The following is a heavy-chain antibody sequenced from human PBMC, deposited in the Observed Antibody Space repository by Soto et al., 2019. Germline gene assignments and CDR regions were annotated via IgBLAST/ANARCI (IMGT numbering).Heavy chain of an antibody. CDR3: ARELPQRQGRNMDV. CDR2: INHSGSL. Sequence: QVQLQESGPGLVKPSQTLSLTCTVTGGSMTTGDQYWTWIRHRPGEGLEGFRYINHSGSLYYNPSLESRVSMSVDTSKNQFSLILSSVTAADTAVYYCARELPQRQGRNMDVWGQGTTVTVSS. J-gene: IGHJ6*02. CDR1: GGSMTTGDQY. V-gene: IGHV4-31*03. D-gene: IGHD1-1*01.